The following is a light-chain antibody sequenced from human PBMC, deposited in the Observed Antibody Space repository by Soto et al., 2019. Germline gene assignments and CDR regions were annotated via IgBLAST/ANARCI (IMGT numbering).Light chain of an antibody. Sequence: DIQMTQSPSTLPASVGDRVTITCRASQSLSNWLAWYQQKPGKAPQLLIYNASILERGFSPRFSGSGSGTEFTITISSLQPDEFATYYCQQYNSYLWTFGQGTKVEVK. CDR2: NAS. V-gene: IGKV1-5*03. CDR1: QSLSNW. CDR3: QQYNSYLWT. J-gene: IGKJ1*01.